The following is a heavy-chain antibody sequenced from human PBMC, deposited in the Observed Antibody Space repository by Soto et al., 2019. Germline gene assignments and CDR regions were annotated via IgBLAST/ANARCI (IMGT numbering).Heavy chain of an antibody. CDR1: GFTFSSYG. D-gene: IGHD1-20*01. CDR2: ISYDGSNK. CDR3: AKDVTGTAYYYYYYGMDV. J-gene: IGHJ6*02. Sequence: QVQLVESGGGVVQPGRSPRLSCAASGFTFSSYGMHWVRQAPGKGLEWVAVISYDGSNKYYADSVKGRFTISRDNSKNTLYLQMNSLRAEDTAVYYCAKDVTGTAYYYYYYGMDVWGQGTTVTVSS. V-gene: IGHV3-30*18.